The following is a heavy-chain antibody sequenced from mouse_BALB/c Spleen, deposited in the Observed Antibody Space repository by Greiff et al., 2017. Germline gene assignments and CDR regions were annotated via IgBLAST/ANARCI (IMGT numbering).Heavy chain of an antibody. D-gene: IGHD2-1*01. V-gene: IGHV5-6*01. CDR3: ARHNGNYVWFAY. CDR2: ISSGGSYT. J-gene: IGHJ3*01. Sequence: EVQVVESGGDLVKPGGSLKLSCAASGFTFSSYGMSWVRQTPDKRLEWVATISSGGSYTYYPDSVKGRFTISRDNAKNTLYLQMSSLKSEDTAMYYCARHNGNYVWFAYWGQGTLVTVSA. CDR1: GFTFSSYG.